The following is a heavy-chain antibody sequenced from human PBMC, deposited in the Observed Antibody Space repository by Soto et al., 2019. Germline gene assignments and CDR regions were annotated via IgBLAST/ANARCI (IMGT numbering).Heavy chain of an antibody. V-gene: IGHV3-23*01. Sequence: EVQLLESGGILVHPGGSLRLSCAASGFPFSSYAMPWVRPAPRKGLEWVSAISGSGDSTYYADSVKGRFTISRDQSKNTLYLQMHSLRAEDTAVYFCAKERDNGADRYYFDDWGQGTLVTVSS. CDR2: ISGSGDST. CDR1: GFPFSSYA. J-gene: IGHJ4*02. D-gene: IGHD2-8*01. CDR3: AKERDNGADRYYFDD.